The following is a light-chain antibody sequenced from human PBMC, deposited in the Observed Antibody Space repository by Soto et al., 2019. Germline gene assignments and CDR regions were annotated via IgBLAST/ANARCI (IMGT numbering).Light chain of an antibody. Sequence: DIQLTQSPSSLSASVGDRITITCRSSQSISRYLNWYRQRPGTAPKVLIFGANSLQSGVPSRFSGSGSGTEFTLTISSLQPEDFATYYCQQNYGTPGTFGQGTKVDVK. V-gene: IGKV1-39*01. CDR3: QQNYGTPGT. J-gene: IGKJ1*01. CDR2: GAN. CDR1: QSISRY.